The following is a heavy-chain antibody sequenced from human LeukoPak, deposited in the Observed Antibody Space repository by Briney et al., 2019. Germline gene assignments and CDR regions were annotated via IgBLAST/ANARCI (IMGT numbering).Heavy chain of an antibody. Sequence: HPGGSLRLSCAASGFTFSNSWMSWLRQAPGKGLEWVAHMNQDGSAKFYVDSVKGRFTISRDNAKNSLYLQMNSLRAEGTAVYYCSKVNYWGQGTLVTVSS. CDR3: SKVNY. J-gene: IGHJ4*02. V-gene: IGHV3-7*01. CDR1: GFTFSNSW. CDR2: MNQDGSAK. D-gene: IGHD3-22*01.